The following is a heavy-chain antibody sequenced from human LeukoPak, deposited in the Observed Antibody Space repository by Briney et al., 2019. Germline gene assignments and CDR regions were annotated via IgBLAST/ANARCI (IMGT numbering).Heavy chain of an antibody. CDR3: ARHYGP. J-gene: IGHJ5*02. V-gene: IGHV4-4*02. CDR2: ISHNGNT. Sequence: SETLSLTCAVSGGSISSGNWWSWVRQPPGQGLEWIGEISHNGNTNYNPSLKSRVTMSVDKSKNQFSLKLNSVTAADTAVYYCARHYGPWGQGTLVTVSS. CDR1: GGSISSGNW. D-gene: IGHD3-16*01.